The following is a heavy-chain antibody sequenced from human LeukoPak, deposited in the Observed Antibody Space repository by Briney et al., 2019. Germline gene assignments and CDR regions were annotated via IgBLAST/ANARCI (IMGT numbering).Heavy chain of an antibody. D-gene: IGHD3-10*01. V-gene: IGHV3-30*18. CDR3: AKGAPYGSGSYPDY. J-gene: IGHJ4*02. CDR1: GFTFSSYG. CDR2: ISYDGSNK. Sequence: PGGSLRLSCAASGFTFSSYGMHWVRQAPGKGLEWVAVISYDGSNKYYADSVKGRFTISRDNSKNTLYLQMNSLRAEDTAVYYCAKGAPYGSGSYPDYWGQGILVTVSS.